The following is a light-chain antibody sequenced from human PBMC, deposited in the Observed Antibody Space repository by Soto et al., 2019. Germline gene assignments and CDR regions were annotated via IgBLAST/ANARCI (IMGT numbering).Light chain of an antibody. CDR1: SSNLGADYD. Sequence: LTQPPSVSVAPGQRVTISCTGSSSNLGADYDVHWYQLLPGTAPKLLIYGNINRPSGVPDRFSGSKSDTSASLAITGLQAEDEADYYCQSYDSSLSAYVFGAGTKVTVL. J-gene: IGLJ1*01. CDR3: QSYDSSLSAYV. V-gene: IGLV1-40*01. CDR2: GNI.